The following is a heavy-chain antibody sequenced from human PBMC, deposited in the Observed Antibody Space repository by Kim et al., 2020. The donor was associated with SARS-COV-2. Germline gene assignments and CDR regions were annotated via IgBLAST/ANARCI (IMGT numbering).Heavy chain of an antibody. V-gene: IGHV4-34*01. CDR3: ARGSRPVWFDY. CDR2: T. J-gene: IGHJ4*02. D-gene: IGHD6-6*01. Sequence: TNYNPSLKSRVTISVDTSKNQFSLKLSSVTAADTAVYYCARGSRPVWFDYWGQGTLVTVSS.